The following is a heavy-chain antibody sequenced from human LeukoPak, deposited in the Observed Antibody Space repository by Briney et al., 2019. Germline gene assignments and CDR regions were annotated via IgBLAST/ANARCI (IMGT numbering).Heavy chain of an antibody. J-gene: IGHJ5*02. CDR2: INHSGST. CDR1: GGSFSGYY. V-gene: IGHV4-34*01. Sequence: PSETLSLTCAVYGGSFSGYYWSWIRQPPGKGLEWIGEINHSGSTNYNPSLKSRVTISVDTSKNQFSLKLSSVTAADTAVYYCARDTNWFDPWGQGTLVTVSS. CDR3: ARDTNWFDP.